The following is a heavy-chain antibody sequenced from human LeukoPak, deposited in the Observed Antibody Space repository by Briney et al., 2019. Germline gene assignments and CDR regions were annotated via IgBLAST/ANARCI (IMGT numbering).Heavy chain of an antibody. V-gene: IGHV4-39*07. CDR1: GGSISSSSYY. J-gene: IGHJ4*02. D-gene: IGHD6-19*01. CDR3: ARSGYSSGWYVLDY. CDR2: IYYSGST. Sequence: SETLSLTCTVSGGSISSSSYYWTWIRQPPGKGLEWIGSIYYSGSTYYNPSLKSRVTISVDTSKNQFSLKLSSVTAADTAVYYCARSGYSSGWYVLDYWGQGTLVTVSS.